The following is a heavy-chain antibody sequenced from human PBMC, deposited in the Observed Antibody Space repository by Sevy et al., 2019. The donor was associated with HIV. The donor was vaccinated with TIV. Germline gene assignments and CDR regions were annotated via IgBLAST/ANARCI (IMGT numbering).Heavy chain of an antibody. Sequence: GESLKISCAASGFTFSSYSMNWVRQAPGKGLEWVSYISSSSSTIYYADSVKGRFTISRDNAKNSLYLQMNSLRDEDTAVYYCARGYCSGGSCYSGFDLWGRGTLVTVSS. J-gene: IGHJ2*01. CDR3: ARGYCSGGSCYSGFDL. D-gene: IGHD2-15*01. CDR1: GFTFSSYS. V-gene: IGHV3-48*02. CDR2: ISSSSSTI.